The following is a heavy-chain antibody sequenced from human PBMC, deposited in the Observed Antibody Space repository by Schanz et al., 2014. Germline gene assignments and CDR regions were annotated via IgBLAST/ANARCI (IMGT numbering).Heavy chain of an antibody. Sequence: EVQLLESGGGLVQPGGSLRLSCAASGFTFSSYAMSWVRQAPGKGLEWVADLSGSGGSTYYADSVKGRVTISRDKSKNTLYLQMNSLRAEDTAVYYCAKQIHYDILTGTRNWGQGTLVTVSS. CDR2: LSGSGGST. CDR3: AKQIHYDILTGTRN. CDR1: GFTFSSYA. J-gene: IGHJ4*02. V-gene: IGHV3-23*01. D-gene: IGHD3-9*01.